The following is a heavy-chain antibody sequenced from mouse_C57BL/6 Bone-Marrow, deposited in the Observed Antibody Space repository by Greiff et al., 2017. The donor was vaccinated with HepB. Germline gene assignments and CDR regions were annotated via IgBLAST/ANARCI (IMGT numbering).Heavy chain of an antibody. J-gene: IGHJ2*01. Sequence: VQLQQSGPELVKPGASVKISCKASGYTFTDYYMNWVKQSHGKSLEWIGDINPNNGGTSYNQKFKGKATLTVDKSSSTAYMELRSLTSEDSAVYYCARRATMVPYYFDYWGQGTTLTVSS. D-gene: IGHD2-2*01. CDR3: ARRATMVPYYFDY. CDR2: INPNNGGT. V-gene: IGHV1-26*01. CDR1: GYTFTDYY.